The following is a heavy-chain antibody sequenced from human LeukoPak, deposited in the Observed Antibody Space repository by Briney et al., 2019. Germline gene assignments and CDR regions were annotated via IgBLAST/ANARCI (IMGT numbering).Heavy chain of an antibody. CDR2: ISYDGSNK. CDR3: AREQGTPGDY. D-gene: IGHD3-10*01. J-gene: IGHJ4*02. CDR1: GFTFSSYA. Sequence: GGSLRLSCAASGFTFSSYAMYWVRQAPGKGLERVSVISYDGSNKYYADSVKGRFTISRDNSKNTLYLQMNSLRAEDTAVYYCAREQGTPGDYWGQGTLVTVSS. V-gene: IGHV3-30-3*01.